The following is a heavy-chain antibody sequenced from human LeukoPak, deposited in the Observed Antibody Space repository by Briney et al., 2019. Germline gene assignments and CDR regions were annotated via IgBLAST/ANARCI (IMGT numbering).Heavy chain of an antibody. CDR2: INPNSGGT. CDR3: ARRGYSGYEYYFDY. Sequence: ASVKVSCKASGYTFTGYYMHWVRQAPGQGLEWMGWINPNSGGTNYAQKFQGRVTMTRDTSIGTAYLQWSSLKASDTAMYYCARRGYSGYEYYFDYWGQGTLVTVSS. V-gene: IGHV1-2*02. J-gene: IGHJ4*02. D-gene: IGHD5-12*01. CDR1: GYTFTGYY.